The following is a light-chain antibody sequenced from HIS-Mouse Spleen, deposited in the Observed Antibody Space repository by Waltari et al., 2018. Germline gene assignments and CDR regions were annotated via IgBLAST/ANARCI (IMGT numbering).Light chain of an antibody. J-gene: IGKJ1*01. CDR1: QGISSY. CDR3: QHLNSYPPT. Sequence: DIQLTQSPSFLSASVGDRVTLTCRASQGISSYLAWYQQKPGKAPKLLIYAASTLQSGAPSRFSGSGSGTEFTLTISSLQPEDFATYYCQHLNSYPPTFGQGTKVEIK. V-gene: IGKV1-9*01. CDR2: AAS.